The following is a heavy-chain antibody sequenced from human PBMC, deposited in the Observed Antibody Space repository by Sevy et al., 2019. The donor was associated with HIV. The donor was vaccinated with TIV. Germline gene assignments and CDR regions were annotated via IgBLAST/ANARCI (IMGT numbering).Heavy chain of an antibody. Sequence: ASVKVSCKASGYTFTTYDINWVRQATGQGLEWMGWMNPNSGNTGYAQKFQGRVTMTRNTCIETAYMELSSLRSEDTAVYYCARFLSTSYYHYHAMDVWGQGTTVTVSS. D-gene: IGHD2-2*01. CDR3: ARFLSTSYYHYHAMDV. CDR2: MNPNSGNT. CDR1: GYTFTTYD. J-gene: IGHJ6*02. V-gene: IGHV1-8*01.